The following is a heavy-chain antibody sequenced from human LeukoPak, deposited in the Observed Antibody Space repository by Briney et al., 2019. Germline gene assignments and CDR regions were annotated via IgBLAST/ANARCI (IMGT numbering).Heavy chain of an antibody. V-gene: IGHV3-43*02. CDR2: ISGDGGST. J-gene: IGHJ6*03. CDR3: AKEVITMVRGVINYYMDV. Sequence: GGSLRLSCAASGFTFDDYAMHWVRQAPGKGLEWVSLISGDGGSTYYADSVKGRFTISRDNSKNPLYLQMNSLRTEDTALYYCAKEVITMVRGVINYYMDVWGKGTTVTVSS. D-gene: IGHD3-10*01. CDR1: GFTFDDYA.